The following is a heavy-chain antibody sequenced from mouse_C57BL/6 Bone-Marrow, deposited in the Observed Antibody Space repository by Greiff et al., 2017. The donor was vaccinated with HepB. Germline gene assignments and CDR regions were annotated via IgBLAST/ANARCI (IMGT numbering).Heavy chain of an antibody. V-gene: IGHV1-19*01. J-gene: IGHJ1*03. Sequence: EVQLQQSGPVLVKPGASVKMSCKASGYTFTDYYMNWVKQSHGKSLEWIGVINPYNGGTSYNQKFKGKATLTVDKSSSTAYMELNSLTSEDSAVYYCATYGNYGYFDVWGTGTTVTVSS. D-gene: IGHD2-1*01. CDR3: ATYGNYGYFDV. CDR2: INPYNGGT. CDR1: GYTFTDYY.